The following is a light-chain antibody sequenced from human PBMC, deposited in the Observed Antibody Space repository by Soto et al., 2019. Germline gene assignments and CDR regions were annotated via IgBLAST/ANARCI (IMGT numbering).Light chain of an antibody. J-gene: IGKJ1*01. CDR2: GAS. CDR1: QSVSSN. CDR3: QQYNNWPPWT. V-gene: IGKV3-15*01. Sequence: EIVMTQSPATLSVSPGERATLSCRASQSVSSNLAWYQQKPGQAPRLLIYGASTRATGIPARFSGSGSWTDVTLTISSLQSEDFAVYYCQQYNNWPPWTFGQGTKVEIK.